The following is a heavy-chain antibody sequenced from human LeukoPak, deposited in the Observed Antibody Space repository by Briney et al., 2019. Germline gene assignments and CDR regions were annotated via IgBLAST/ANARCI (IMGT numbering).Heavy chain of an antibody. CDR2: ISSSGSII. CDR3: APGVGYCSGGSCPLLDY. J-gene: IGHJ4*02. V-gene: IGHV3-48*04. D-gene: IGHD2-15*01. CDR1: GFTFSSYS. Sequence: GGSLRLSCKASGFTFSSYSLNWVRQAPGKGLEWVSYISSSGSIIYYAHSVKGRFTISRDNAKNSLYLQMNSLRAEDTAVYYCAPGVGYCSGGSCPLLDYWGQGTLVTVSS.